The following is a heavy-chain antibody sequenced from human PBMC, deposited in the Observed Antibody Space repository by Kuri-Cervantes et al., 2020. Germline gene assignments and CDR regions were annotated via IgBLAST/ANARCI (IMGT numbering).Heavy chain of an antibody. CDR1: KYTFTDYY. CDR2: INPNSGAT. V-gene: IGHV1-2*04. J-gene: IGHJ3*02. Sequence: ASVKVSCKASKYTFTDYYMHWVRQAPGQGLEWMGWINPNSGATSYAQKFQGWVTMTRDTSISTAYMELSRLRSDDTAVYYCARERNVLRFFDIWGQGTMVTVSS. CDR3: ARERNVLRFFDI. D-gene: IGHD3-3*01.